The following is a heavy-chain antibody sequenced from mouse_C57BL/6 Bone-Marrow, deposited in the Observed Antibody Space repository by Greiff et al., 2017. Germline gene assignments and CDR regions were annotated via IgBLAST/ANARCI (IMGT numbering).Heavy chain of an antibody. V-gene: IGHV8-8*01. CDR3: ARMDDPAWFAY. J-gene: IGHJ3*01. Sequence: QVTLKVSGPGILQPSQTLSLTCSFSGFSLSTFGMGVGWIRQPSGKGLEWLAHIWWDDDKYSNPALKRRLTISKDTSNNQVFLKIAHVDTADTATYYCARMDDPAWFAYWGQGTLVTVSA. CDR2: IWWDDDK. CDR1: GFSLSTFGMG.